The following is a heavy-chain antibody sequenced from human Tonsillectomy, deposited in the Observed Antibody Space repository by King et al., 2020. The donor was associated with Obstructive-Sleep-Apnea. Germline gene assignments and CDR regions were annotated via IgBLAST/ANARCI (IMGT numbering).Heavy chain of an antibody. D-gene: IGHD3-10*01. CDR1: GFTFSNAW. V-gene: IGHV3-15*01. Sequence: VQLVESGGGLVKPGGSLRLSCAASGFTFSNAWMSWVRQAPGKGLEWVGRIKSKTDGGTTDYAAPVKGRFTISRDDSKNTLYLQMNSLKTEDTAVYYCTTDISKWFGELSKYYYGMDVWGQGTTVTVSS. CDR2: IKSKTDGGTT. CDR3: TTDISKWFGELSKYYYGMDV. J-gene: IGHJ6*02.